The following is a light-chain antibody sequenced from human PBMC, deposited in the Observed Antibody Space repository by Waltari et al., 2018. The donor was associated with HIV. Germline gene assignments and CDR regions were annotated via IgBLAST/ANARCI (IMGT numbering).Light chain of an antibody. CDR3: QQRGLSPPYT. CDR2: GSQ. CDR1: QRVSLSL. J-gene: IGKJ2*01. V-gene: IGKV3-20*01. Sequence: EIVLTQSPGPLSFSPGETATLSCRASQRVSLSLLAWFQYKPGRAPRLLIYGSQNRATGIPDRVSGRGSGTDFTLTISRLEPEDSAVYFCQQRGLSPPYTFGQGTTLEIK.